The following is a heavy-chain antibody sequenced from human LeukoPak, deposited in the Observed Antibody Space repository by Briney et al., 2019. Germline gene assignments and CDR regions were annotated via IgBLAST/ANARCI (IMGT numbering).Heavy chain of an antibody. CDR2: ISYDGTNK. V-gene: IGHV3-30*18. CDR1: GFTFSSYG. Sequence: PGRSLRLSCAASGFTFSSYGMHWVRQAPGKGLEWVAVISYDGTNKYYADSVKDRFTISRDNSKNTVYLQMNSLRAEDTAVYYCAKTTTGYSSGRFPGWPVDYWGQGTLVTVSS. CDR3: AKTTTGYSSGRFPGWPVDY. D-gene: IGHD6-19*01. J-gene: IGHJ4*02.